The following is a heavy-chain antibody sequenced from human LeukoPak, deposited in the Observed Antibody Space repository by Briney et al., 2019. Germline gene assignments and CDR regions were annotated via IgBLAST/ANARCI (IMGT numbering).Heavy chain of an antibody. J-gene: IGHJ4*02. CDR2: INSDSIGI. V-gene: IGHV3-53*04. CDR3: AKVVGATVY. CDR1: GFTVSSNY. D-gene: IGHD1-26*01. Sequence: GGSLRLSCAASGFTVSSNYMSWVRQAPGKGLEWVSSINSDSIGIYYADSVRGRFSIFRYNTRNTLSPQMNSLRAEDTAVYYCAKVVGATVYWGEGTLVTVSS.